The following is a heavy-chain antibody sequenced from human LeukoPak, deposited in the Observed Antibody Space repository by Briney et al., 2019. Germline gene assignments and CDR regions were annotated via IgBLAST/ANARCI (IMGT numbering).Heavy chain of an antibody. CDR2: IYDSGST. Sequence: SSETLSLTCTVSGGSISSNNYFWGRIRQPPGKGLEWIGSIYDSGSTYYNPSLKSRVTISVDTSKNQFSLKLNSVTAADTAMYYCQSRFLEWLLDYWGQGTLVTVSS. D-gene: IGHD3-3*01. V-gene: IGHV4-39*01. J-gene: IGHJ4*02. CDR3: QSRFLEWLLDY. CDR1: GGSISSNNYF.